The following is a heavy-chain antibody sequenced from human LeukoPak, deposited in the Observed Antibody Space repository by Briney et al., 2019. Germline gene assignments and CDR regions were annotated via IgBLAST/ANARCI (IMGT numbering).Heavy chain of an antibody. Sequence: SETLSLTCTVSGYSISSGYYWGWIRQPPGKGLEWIGSIYHSGSTYYNPSLKSRVTISVDTSKNQFSLKLSSVTAADTAVYYCASVIAAAGKGWFDPWGQGTLVTVSS. D-gene: IGHD6-13*01. CDR1: GYSISSGYY. V-gene: IGHV4-38-2*02. CDR2: IYHSGST. J-gene: IGHJ5*02. CDR3: ASVIAAAGKGWFDP.